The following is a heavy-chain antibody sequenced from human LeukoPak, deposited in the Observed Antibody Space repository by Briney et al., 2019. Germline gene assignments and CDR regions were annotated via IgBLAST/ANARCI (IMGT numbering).Heavy chain of an antibody. D-gene: IGHD3-10*01. CDR2: IYYSGST. J-gene: IGHJ4*02. CDR1: GGSISSYY. V-gene: IGHV4-59*01. CDR3: ARDRGGAFDY. Sequence: SETLSLTCTVSGGSISSYYWSWIRQPPGKGLEWIGYIYYSGSTNYNPSLKSRVTISVDTSKNQFSLKLSSVAAADTAVNYCARDRGGAFDYGGQGPLVTFSS.